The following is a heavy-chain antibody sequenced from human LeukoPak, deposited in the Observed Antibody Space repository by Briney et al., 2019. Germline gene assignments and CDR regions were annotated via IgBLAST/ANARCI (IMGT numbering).Heavy chain of an antibody. J-gene: IGHJ6*03. V-gene: IGHV3-23*01. CDR3: AKRTLYYYDSNYMDV. Sequence: GGSLRLSCAASGFTFSSYAMSWVRQAPGKGLEWVSAISGSGGGTYYADSVKGRFTISRDNSKNTLYLQMNSLRAEDTAVYYCAKRTLYYYDSNYMDVWGKGTTVTVSS. CDR1: GFTFSSYA. CDR2: ISGSGGGT. D-gene: IGHD3-22*01.